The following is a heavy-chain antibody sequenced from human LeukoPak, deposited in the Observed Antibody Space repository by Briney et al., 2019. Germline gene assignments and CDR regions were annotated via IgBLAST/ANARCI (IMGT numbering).Heavy chain of an antibody. Sequence: PGGSLRLSCAASGFTFTNYAMNWVRQAPGKGLEWVSGISGSGGSTYYADSVKGWFTISRDKSKNTVYLQMNSLRAEDTAVYYCAKDVTVTTPLYFDSWGQGTLVTVSS. CDR1: GFTFTNYA. D-gene: IGHD4-17*01. CDR3: AKDVTVTTPLYFDS. J-gene: IGHJ4*02. CDR2: ISGSGGST. V-gene: IGHV3-23*01.